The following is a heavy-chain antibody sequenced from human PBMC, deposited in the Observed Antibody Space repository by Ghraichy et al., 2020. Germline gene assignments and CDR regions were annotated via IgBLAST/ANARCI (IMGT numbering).Heavy chain of an antibody. Sequence: SETLSLTCAVYGGSFSGYYWSWIRQPPGKGLEWIGEINHSGSTNYNPSLKSRVTISVDTSKNQFSLKLSSVTAADTAVYYCARGRWGYDAFDIWGQGTMVTVSS. CDR1: GGSFSGYY. CDR3: ARGRWGYDAFDI. V-gene: IGHV4-34*01. J-gene: IGHJ3*02. D-gene: IGHD5-24*01. CDR2: INHSGST.